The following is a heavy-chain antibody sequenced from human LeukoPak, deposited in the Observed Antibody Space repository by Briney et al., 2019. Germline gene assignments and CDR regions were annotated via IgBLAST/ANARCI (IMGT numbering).Heavy chain of an antibody. J-gene: IGHJ4*02. CDR2: ISGSGDST. CDR1: GFTFSTYA. D-gene: IGHD5-18*01. CDR3: AKGKSTAIFDY. V-gene: IGHV3-23*01. Sequence: GGSLRLSCAASGFTFSTYAMTWVRQAPGKGLEWVSVISGSGDSTYYADSVKGRFTNSRDNSKNTLYLQMNSLRAEDTAVYYCAKGKSTAIFDYWGQGTLVTVSS.